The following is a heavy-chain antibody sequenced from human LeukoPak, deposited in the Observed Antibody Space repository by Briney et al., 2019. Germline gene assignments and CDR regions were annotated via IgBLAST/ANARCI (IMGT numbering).Heavy chain of an antibody. CDR2: INDSGSI. Sequence: NPSETLSLTCAVYGGSFSGYYWTWTRQPPGKGLEWIGEINDSGSINYNPTLKSRVTISVDTSKNQFSLKLTSVTAADTAVYYCARGRRWWGQGTLVTVSS. CDR1: GGSFSGYY. D-gene: IGHD5-24*01. V-gene: IGHV4-34*01. CDR3: ARGRRW. J-gene: IGHJ4*02.